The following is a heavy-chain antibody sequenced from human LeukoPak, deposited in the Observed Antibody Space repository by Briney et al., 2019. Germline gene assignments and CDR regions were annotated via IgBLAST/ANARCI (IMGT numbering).Heavy chain of an antibody. CDR3: AKDNSSSWFRKYNWFDP. CDR2: ISWNSGSI. V-gene: IGHV3-9*01. CDR1: GFTFDDYA. Sequence: PGGSLRLSCAASGFTFDDYAMHWVRQAPGKGLEWVSGISWNSGSIGYADSVKGRFTISRDNAKNSLYLQMNSLRAEDTALYYCAKDNSSSWFRKYNWFDPWGQGTLVAVSS. J-gene: IGHJ5*02. D-gene: IGHD6-13*01.